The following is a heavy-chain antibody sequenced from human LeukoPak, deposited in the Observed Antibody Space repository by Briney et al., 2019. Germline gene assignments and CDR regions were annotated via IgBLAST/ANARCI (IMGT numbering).Heavy chain of an antibody. CDR2: MYGSGTT. J-gene: IGHJ5*02. V-gene: IGHV3-66*01. D-gene: IGHD6-19*01. Sequence: GGSLRLSCAASGFTVSSNYMSWVRQAPGKGLECVSVMYGSGTTYYADSVKGRFTISRDNFKNTLYLQMNSLRSEDTAVYYCARTSSGWFDPWGQGTPVTVSS. CDR3: ARTSSGWFDP. CDR1: GFTVSSNY.